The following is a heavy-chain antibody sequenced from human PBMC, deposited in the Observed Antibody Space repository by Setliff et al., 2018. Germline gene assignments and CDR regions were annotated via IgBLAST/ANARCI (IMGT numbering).Heavy chain of an antibody. V-gene: IGHV4-59*02. CDR1: GVSVSSYF. CDR3: ARAGYNYDYGDY. Sequence: SETLSLTCTVSGVSVSSYFWSWIRQPPGKGLEWIGSIFYSGGSTYSDNLSLKSRATISRDISRNQFYLTLTSVTAADTAVYYCARAGYNYDYGDYWGQGSLVTVSS. D-gene: IGHD3-16*01. J-gene: IGHJ4*02. CDR2: IFYSGGS.